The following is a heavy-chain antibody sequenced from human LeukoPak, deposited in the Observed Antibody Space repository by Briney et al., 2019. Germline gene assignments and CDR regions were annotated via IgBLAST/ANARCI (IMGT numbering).Heavy chain of an antibody. J-gene: IGHJ3*02. CDR1: RVTLTGHN. D-gene: IGHD6-13*01. CDR3: ETEVGYESCVGLRGIVADAFDI. V-gene: IGHV3-21*01. Sequence: GGSLRLSSAPSRVTLTGHNTESARQAPGKGLEWVSSISSSSSYIYYADSVKGRITISRDNAKNSLYLQSSTLRAEATAVYKVETEVGYESCVGLRGIVADAFDIWGQGTMVTVSS. CDR2: ISSSSSYI.